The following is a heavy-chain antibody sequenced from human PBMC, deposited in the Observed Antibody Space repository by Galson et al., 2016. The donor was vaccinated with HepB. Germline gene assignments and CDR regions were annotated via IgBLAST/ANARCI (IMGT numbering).Heavy chain of an antibody. D-gene: IGHD3-10*01. J-gene: IGHJ4*02. CDR2: ISYDGLSK. Sequence: SLRLSCAASGFTLTRHPMHWARLAPGKGLEFVAVISYDGLSKYYADSVKGRFTISRDTSKNTLYLQMNSLRGDDTAVYYCARERLPGADGSGSYLFDFWGQGTLVTVSS. CDR1: GFTLTRHP. V-gene: IGHV3-30*04. CDR3: ARERLPGADGSGSYLFDF.